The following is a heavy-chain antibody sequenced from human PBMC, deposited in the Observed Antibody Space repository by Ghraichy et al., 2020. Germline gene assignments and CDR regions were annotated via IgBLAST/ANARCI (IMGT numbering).Heavy chain of an antibody. Sequence: SETLSLTCTVSGGSISSYYWSWIRQPPGKGLEWIGYIYYSGSTNYNPSLKSRVTISVDTSKNQFSLKLSSVTAADTAVYYCARHPQPLWLHHYYYYMDVWGKGTTVTVSS. D-gene: IGHD5-18*01. CDR3: ARHPQPLWLHHYYYYMDV. V-gene: IGHV4-59*08. J-gene: IGHJ6*03. CDR1: GGSISSYY. CDR2: IYYSGST.